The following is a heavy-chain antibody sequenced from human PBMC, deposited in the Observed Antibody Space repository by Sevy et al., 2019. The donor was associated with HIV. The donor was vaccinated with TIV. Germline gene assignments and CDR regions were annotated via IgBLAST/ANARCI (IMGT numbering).Heavy chain of an antibody. Sequence: SETLSLTCTVSGGSITSRYWNWIRQPPGKGLEWIANIYYNGHIHYNPSLKSRVTLSLVTSKNQFSLRLSSVTAADTAMYYCAGENAWGRGYSWGQGTLVTVSS. CDR1: GGSITSRY. D-gene: IGHD1-26*01. CDR2: IYYNGHI. V-gene: IGHV4-59*08. J-gene: IGHJ4*02. CDR3: AGENAWGRGYS.